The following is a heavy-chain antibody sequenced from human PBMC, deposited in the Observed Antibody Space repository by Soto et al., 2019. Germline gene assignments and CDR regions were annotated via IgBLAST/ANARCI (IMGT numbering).Heavy chain of an antibody. CDR1: GFTFSSYG. J-gene: IGHJ6*02. CDR3: AREALGLGEFSLSYYYYYCMDV. CDR2: IWYDGSNK. D-gene: IGHD3-16*02. Sequence: QVQLVESGGGVVQPGRSLRLACAASGFTFSSYGMHWVRQAPGKGMEWVAVIWYDGSNKYYADSVKGRFTISRDNSKNTLDLQRNSLRAEDTAVYYCAREALGLGEFSLSYYYYYCMDVWGQGTTVTVSS. V-gene: IGHV3-33*01.